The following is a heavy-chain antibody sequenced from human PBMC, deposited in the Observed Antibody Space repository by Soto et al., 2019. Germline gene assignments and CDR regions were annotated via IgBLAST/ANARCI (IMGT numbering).Heavy chain of an antibody. CDR1: GFTFSSYA. Sequence: EVQLLESGGGLVQPGGSLRLACAASGFTFSSYAMSWVRQAPGKGLEWVSTISGSGGSTYYAASVKGRCTISRDNSNNTLSLQVTNLTCDYTAVYYCARDGTTREWFTLGHWGQGTLVTVSS. D-gene: IGHD3-3*01. J-gene: IGHJ4*02. V-gene: IGHV3-23*01. CDR3: ARDGTTREWFTLGH. CDR2: ISGSGGST.